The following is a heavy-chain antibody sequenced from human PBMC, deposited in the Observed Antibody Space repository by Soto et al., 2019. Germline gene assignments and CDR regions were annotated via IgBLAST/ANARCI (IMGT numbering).Heavy chain of an antibody. J-gene: IGHJ4*02. Sequence: WGSLLISCESSGFIFTNFWMHWVRQVPGKGLVWVSRLDTSGSSTSYADSVKGRFTISRDNAKNTVSLQMNSLRAEDTGVYYCAKDSWYFDLWRQGSLVTVSS. CDR1: GFIFTNFW. V-gene: IGHV3-74*01. CDR2: LDTSGSST. CDR3: AKDSWYFDL. D-gene: IGHD6-13*01.